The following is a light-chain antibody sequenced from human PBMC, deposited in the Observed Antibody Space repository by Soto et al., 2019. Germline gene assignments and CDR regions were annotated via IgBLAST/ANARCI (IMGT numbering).Light chain of an antibody. V-gene: IGKV3-11*01. CDR3: QQRSNWPIT. CDR1: QSVSSC. J-gene: IGKJ5*01. CDR2: DAS. Sequence: EILLTQSPSTLSLSPGERAPLSCRASQSVSSCLEWYQQKPGQAPRLLIYDASNRATGIPARFSGSGSGADFTLTISSLEPEDFAVYYCQQRSNWPITFGQGTRVEI.